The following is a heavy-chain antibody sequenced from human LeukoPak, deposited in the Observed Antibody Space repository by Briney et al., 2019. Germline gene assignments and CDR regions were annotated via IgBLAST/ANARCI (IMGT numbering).Heavy chain of an antibody. V-gene: IGHV3-64D*09. J-gene: IGHJ4*02. D-gene: IGHD6-13*01. CDR3: VKSSSGPLDF. CDR2: ISGNGGST. CDR1: ELTFSTYT. Sequence: PGGSLRLSCSASELTFSTYTMHWVRQAPGKGLEYLSGISGNGGSTNYADSVKGRFIISRDNSKNTLYLQMSSLRPEDTAVYYCVKSSSGPLDFWGQGGLVTVSS.